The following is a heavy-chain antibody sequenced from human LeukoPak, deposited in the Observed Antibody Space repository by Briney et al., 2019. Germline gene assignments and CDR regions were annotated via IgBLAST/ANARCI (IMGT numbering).Heavy chain of an antibody. V-gene: IGHV3-48*01. D-gene: IGHD5-12*01. J-gene: IGHJ4*02. Sequence: PGGSLRLSCAASGFILSQYGFNWVRQAPGKGLEWVSHIRYTSETYYADSVEGRFTISRDHARNSLYLQMNNLRGEDTAIYYCARDAGNSGYGCVLWGQGTLVTVSS. CDR3: ARDAGNSGYGCVL. CDR2: IRYTSET. CDR1: GFILSQYG.